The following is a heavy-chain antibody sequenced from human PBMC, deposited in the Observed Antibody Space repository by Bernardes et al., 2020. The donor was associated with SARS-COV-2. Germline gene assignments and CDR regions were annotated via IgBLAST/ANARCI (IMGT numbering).Heavy chain of an antibody. CDR1: GYTFSDSY. D-gene: IGHD2-21*01. V-gene: IGHV1-58*02. CDR3: AADLGYCGGDCFDY. J-gene: IGHJ4*02. CDR2: IVVGSGNT. Sequence: SVKVSCKASGYTFSDSYIHWVRQARGQRLEWIGWIVVGSGNTNYAQKFQERVTITRDMSTSTAYMELSSLRSEDTAVYYCAADLGYCGGDCFDYWGRGTLVTVSS.